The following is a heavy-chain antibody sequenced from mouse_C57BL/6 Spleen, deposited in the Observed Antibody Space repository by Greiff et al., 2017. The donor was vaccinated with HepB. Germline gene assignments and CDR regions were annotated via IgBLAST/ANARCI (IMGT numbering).Heavy chain of an antibody. J-gene: IGHJ2*01. D-gene: IGHD1-1*01. CDR1: GYTFTSYW. Sequence: QVQLQQPGAELVKPGASVKLSCKASGYTFTSYWMHWVKQRPGQGLEWIGMIHPNSGSTNYNEKFKSKATLTVDKSSSTAYMQLSSLTSEDSAVYYCARITTVVATGDYFDYWGQGTTLTVSS. CDR2: IHPNSGST. CDR3: ARITTVVATGDYFDY. V-gene: IGHV1-64*01.